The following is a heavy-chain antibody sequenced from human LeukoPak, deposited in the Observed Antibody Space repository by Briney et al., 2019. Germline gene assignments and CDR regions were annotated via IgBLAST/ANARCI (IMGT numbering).Heavy chain of an antibody. CDR2: VSYSGST. D-gene: IGHD1-26*01. J-gene: IGHJ4*02. Sequence: PSETLSLTCTVSGGSISSHYWSWIRQAPGKGLEWLGYVSYSGSTTYNPSLQSRVTISRDTSKNQFSLKLNSVTAADTAVYYCARHISSGGTYAHFDYWGQGTLVTVSS. CDR3: ARHISSGGTYAHFDY. CDR1: GGSISSHY. V-gene: IGHV4-59*08.